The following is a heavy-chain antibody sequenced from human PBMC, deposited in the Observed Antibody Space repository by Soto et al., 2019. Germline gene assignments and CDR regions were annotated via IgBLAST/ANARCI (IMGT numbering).Heavy chain of an antibody. CDR3: ARLVVVAPVANA. CDR2: IFYTGTT. D-gene: IGHD2-2*01. V-gene: IGHV4-39*02. Sequence: SETLSVTCSFSGGSISCNTYYWGWIRQPPGKGLEWVGGIFYTGTTYYSPSLKDRVTISVDTSKNSFSLNLTSVTAADTAVYFCARLVVVAPVANAWGQGTLVTVSS. J-gene: IGHJ5*02. CDR1: GGSISCNTYY.